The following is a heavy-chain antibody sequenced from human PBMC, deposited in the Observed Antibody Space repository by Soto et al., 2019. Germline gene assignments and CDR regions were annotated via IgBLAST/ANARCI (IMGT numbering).Heavy chain of an antibody. CDR3: ARFAKEENPKVGSWYYFDY. Sequence: QVQLQESGPGLVKPSQTLSLTCTVSGGSISSGGYFWSWVRQHPGKGLEWIGNIYYSGRTYYNPSLKSRVTISVDTSKNQLSLILSSVTAADTAVYYCARFAKEENPKVGSWYYFDYWGQGTRVNVSS. CDR1: GGSISSGGYF. CDR2: IYYSGRT. D-gene: IGHD6-13*01. J-gene: IGHJ4*02. V-gene: IGHV4-31*03.